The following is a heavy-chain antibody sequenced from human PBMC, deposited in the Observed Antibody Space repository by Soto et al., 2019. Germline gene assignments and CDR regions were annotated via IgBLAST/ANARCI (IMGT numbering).Heavy chain of an antibody. CDR2: ISSSSSYI. J-gene: IGHJ3*02. CDR3: ARDFNLWFGTHHEAFAS. V-gene: IGHV3-21*01. D-gene: IGHD3-10*01. CDR1: GFTFSSYS. Sequence: GGSLRLSCAASGFTFSSYSMNWVRQAPWKGLEWVSSISSSSSYIYYADSVKGRFTISRDNAKNSLYLQMNSLRAEDTAVYYCARDFNLWFGTHHEAFASWGQGTMVTVSS.